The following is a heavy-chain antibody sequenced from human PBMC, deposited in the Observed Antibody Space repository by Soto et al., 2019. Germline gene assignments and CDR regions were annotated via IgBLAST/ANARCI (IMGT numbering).Heavy chain of an antibody. V-gene: IGHV3-21*01. CDR3: ARDYYGSGNYLNGMDV. D-gene: IGHD3-10*01. Sequence: EVQLVESGGGLVKPGGSLRLSCEASGFSYSTYAMNWVRQAPGKGLEWVSSISTSSSYIKYTDSLKGRFTICRDNAKSSLYLQTNGLRAEDTAVYYSARDYYGSGNYLNGMDVCGQGTTVTVAS. CDR2: ISTSSSYI. CDR1: GFSYSTYA. J-gene: IGHJ6*02.